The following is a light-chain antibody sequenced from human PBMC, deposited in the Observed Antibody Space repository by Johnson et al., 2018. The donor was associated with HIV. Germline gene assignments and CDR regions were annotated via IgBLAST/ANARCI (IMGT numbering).Light chain of an antibody. CDR2: GND. CDR3: GTWDSGLSAGFYV. J-gene: IGLJ1*01. Sequence: QSVLTQPPSVSAAPGQKVTISCSGSNSNIGNNYVSWYQQLPGTAPKLLIYGNDKRPSGIPDRFSGSKSGTSATLGITGLQSGDEANYYCGTWDSGLSAGFYVFGTDQGHRP. V-gene: IGLV1-51*01. CDR1: NSNIGNNY.